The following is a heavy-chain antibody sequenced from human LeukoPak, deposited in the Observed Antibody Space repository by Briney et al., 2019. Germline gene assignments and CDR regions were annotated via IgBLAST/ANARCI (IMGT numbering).Heavy chain of an antibody. D-gene: IGHD1-26*01. CDR3: ARLGSGIHDGYYYYYMDV. J-gene: IGHJ6*03. CDR2: FYYSGST. CDR1: GGSISRHY. V-gene: IGHV4-59*11. Sequence: PWETLSLICTVSGGSISRHYWSWIRQPPGKGLEWIGYFYYSGSTNYNPSRKSRVTISLDTSKNQLSLKLSSGTAADTAVYYCARLGSGIHDGYYYYYMDVWGKGTTVTVSS.